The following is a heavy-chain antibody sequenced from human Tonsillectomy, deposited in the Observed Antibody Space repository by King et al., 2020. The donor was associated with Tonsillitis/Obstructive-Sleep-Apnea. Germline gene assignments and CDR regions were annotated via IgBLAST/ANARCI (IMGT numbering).Heavy chain of an antibody. V-gene: IGHV4-31*03. CDR2: IYYSGST. CDR3: ARDGPYYDFWSGYYRGGGFDY. Sequence: QLQESGPGLVKPSQTLSLTCTVSGGSISSGGYYWSWIRQHPGKGLEWIGYIYYSGSTYYNPSLKRRVTISVDTSKNHFSLKLSSVTAADTAVYYCARDGPYYDFWSGYYRGGGFDYWGQGTLVTVSS. J-gene: IGHJ4*02. CDR1: GGSISSGGYY. D-gene: IGHD3-3*01.